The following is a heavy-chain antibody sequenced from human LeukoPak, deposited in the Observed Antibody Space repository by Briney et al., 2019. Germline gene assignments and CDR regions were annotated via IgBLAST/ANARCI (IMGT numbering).Heavy chain of an antibody. CDR2: IYSGGST. D-gene: IGHD3-9*01. V-gene: IGHV3-53*01. J-gene: IGHJ6*02. CDR1: GFTFDDYA. Sequence: PGRSLRLSCAASGFTFDDYAMHWVRQAPGKGLEWVSVIYSGGSTYYADSVKGRFTISRDNSKNTLYLQMNSLRAEDTAVYYCASSILTGYFSYYYYGMDVWGQGTTVTVSS. CDR3: ASSILTGYFSYYYYGMDV.